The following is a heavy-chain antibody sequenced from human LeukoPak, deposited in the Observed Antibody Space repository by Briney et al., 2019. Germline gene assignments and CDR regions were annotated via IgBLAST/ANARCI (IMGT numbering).Heavy chain of an antibody. J-gene: IGHJ5*02. CDR2: IYPGDSDT. Sequence: GESLQISCQGSGYSFTSYWIGWVRPMPGKGLEWMGIIYPGDSDTRYSPSFQGQVTISADKSISTAYLQWSSLKASDTAMYYCARRYSGYDRTNWFDPWGQGTLVTVSS. D-gene: IGHD5-12*01. CDR3: ARRYSGYDRTNWFDP. CDR1: GYSFTSYW. V-gene: IGHV5-51*01.